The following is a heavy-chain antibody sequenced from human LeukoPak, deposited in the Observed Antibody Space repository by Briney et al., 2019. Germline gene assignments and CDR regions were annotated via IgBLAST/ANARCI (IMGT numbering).Heavy chain of an antibody. J-gene: IGHJ4*02. CDR2: ISAYNGNT. D-gene: IGHD6-19*01. CDR3: ARDSDLGWAVAVTAPFDY. V-gene: IGHV1-18*01. CDR1: GYTFTSYG. Sequence: ASVKVSCKASGYTFTSYGISWVGQAPGQGREWMGWISAYNGNTNYAQKLQGRVTMTTDTSTSTAYMELRSLRSDDTAVYYCARDSDLGWAVAVTAPFDYWGQGTLVTVSS.